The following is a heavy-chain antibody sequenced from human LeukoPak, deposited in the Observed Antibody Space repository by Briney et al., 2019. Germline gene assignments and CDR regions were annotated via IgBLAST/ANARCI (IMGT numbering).Heavy chain of an antibody. CDR3: ARDREMATTLPGFDY. CDR2: ISSDGSNK. CDR1: GFTFSYYA. J-gene: IGHJ4*02. Sequence: GGSLRLSCVASGFTFSYYAIHWVRQAPGKGREWVALISSDGSNKYYADSVKGRFTISRDNSENTLYLQMHSLRADDTAVYYCARDREMATTLPGFDYWGQGTLVTVSS. D-gene: IGHD5-24*01. V-gene: IGHV3-30*04.